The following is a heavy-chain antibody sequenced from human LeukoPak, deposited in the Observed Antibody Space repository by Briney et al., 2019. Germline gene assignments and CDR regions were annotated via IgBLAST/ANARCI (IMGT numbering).Heavy chain of an antibody. CDR2: ISASNGNT. Sequence: ASVKVSCKASGYTFTSYDISWVRQAPGQGLEWMGWISASNGNTNYAQILQGRVTLTTDTSTSTAYMELRSLTSDDTAVYYCARDNLYYGSDYWGQGTLVTVSS. D-gene: IGHD3-3*01. CDR3: ARDNLYYGSDY. V-gene: IGHV1-18*01. CDR1: GYTFTSYD. J-gene: IGHJ4*02.